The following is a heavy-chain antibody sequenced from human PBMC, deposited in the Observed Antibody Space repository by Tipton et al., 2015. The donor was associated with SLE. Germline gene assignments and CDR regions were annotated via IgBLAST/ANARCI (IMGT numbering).Heavy chain of an antibody. CDR1: GFTFIIYE. Sequence: SLRLSCAASGFTFIIYEMNWVRQAPGKGLEWVSYISSCGSTIYYADSVKGRFTISRDNAKNSLYLQMNSLRAEGTAAYYCAREGYYYDSGDAFDIWGQGTMVTVSS. CDR3: AREGYYYDSGDAFDI. CDR2: ISSCGSTI. V-gene: IGHV3-48*03. D-gene: IGHD3-22*01. J-gene: IGHJ3*02.